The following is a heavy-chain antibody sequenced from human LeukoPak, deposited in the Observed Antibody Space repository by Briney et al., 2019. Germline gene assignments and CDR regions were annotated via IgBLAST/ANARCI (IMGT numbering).Heavy chain of an antibody. CDR1: GGSISSGSYY. D-gene: IGHD3-9*01. J-gene: IGHJ6*03. Sequence: SETLSLTCTVSGGSISSGSYYWSWIRQPAGKGLEWIGRIYTSGSTNYNPSLESRVTISVDTSKNQFSLKLSSVTAADTAVYYCARELRYFDWYYYYYMDVWGKGTTVTISS. V-gene: IGHV4-61*02. CDR2: IYTSGST. CDR3: ARELRYFDWYYYYYMDV.